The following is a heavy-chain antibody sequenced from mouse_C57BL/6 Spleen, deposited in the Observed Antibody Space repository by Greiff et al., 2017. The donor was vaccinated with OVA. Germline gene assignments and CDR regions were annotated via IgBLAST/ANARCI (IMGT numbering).Heavy chain of an antibody. CDR3: ARWTTGTKDAMDY. V-gene: IGHV1-64*01. Sequence: QVQLKQPGAELVKPGASVKLSCKASGYTFTSYWMHWVKQRPGQGLEWIGMIHPNSGSTNYNEKFKSKATLTVDKSSSTAYMQLSSLTSEDSAVYYCARWTTGTKDAMDYWGQGTSVTVSS. J-gene: IGHJ4*01. CDR2: IHPNSGST. CDR1: GYTFTSYW. D-gene: IGHD4-1*02.